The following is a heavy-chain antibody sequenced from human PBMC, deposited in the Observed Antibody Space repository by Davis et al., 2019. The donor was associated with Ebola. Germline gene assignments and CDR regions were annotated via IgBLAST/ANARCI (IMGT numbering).Heavy chain of an antibody. J-gene: IGHJ6*02. D-gene: IGHD2-2*01. CDR1: GFSFGSYA. CDR2: ISGASEMT. Sequence: GESLKISCVGSGFSFGSYAMSWVRQAPGKGLEWVSAISGASEMTYYADSVKGRFTISRENGKNSLYLQMNSLRGGDSAVYYCTRVLGHCSSTTCSGMDVWGQGTTVTVSS. V-gene: IGHV3-23*01. CDR3: TRVLGHCSSTTCSGMDV.